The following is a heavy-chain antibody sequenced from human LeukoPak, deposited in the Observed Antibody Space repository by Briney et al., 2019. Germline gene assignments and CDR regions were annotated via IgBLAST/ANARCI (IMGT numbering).Heavy chain of an antibody. CDR1: GGTFSSYA. D-gene: IGHD1-1*01. V-gene: IGHV1-2*02. J-gene: IGHJ4*02. CDR3: ARVPAGTFATDY. CDR2: INPNSGGT. Sequence: ASVKVSCKASGGTFSSYAISWVRQAPGQGLEWMGWINPNSGGTNYAQKFQGRVTMTRDTSISTAYMELSRLRSDDTAVYYCARVPAGTFATDYWGQGTLVTVSS.